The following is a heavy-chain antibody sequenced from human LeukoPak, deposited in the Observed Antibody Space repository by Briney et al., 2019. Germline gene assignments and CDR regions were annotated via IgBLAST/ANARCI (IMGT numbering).Heavy chain of an antibody. D-gene: IGHD4-23*01. CDR3: ARSGNTLISWFDP. Sequence: GASVKVSCKASGYTFTSYDINWVRQATGQGLEWMGWMNPNSGNTGYAQKFRGRVTMTRNTSISTAYMELSSLRSEDTAVYYCARSGNTLISWFDPWGQGTLVTVSS. V-gene: IGHV1-8*01. J-gene: IGHJ5*02. CDR1: GYTFTSYD. CDR2: MNPNSGNT.